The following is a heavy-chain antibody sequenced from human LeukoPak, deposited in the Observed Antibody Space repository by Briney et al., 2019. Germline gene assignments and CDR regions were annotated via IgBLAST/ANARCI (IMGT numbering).Heavy chain of an antibody. V-gene: IGHV3-21*01. CDR2: ISGSAEST. J-gene: IGHJ6*03. CDR1: GFIFSSYG. D-gene: IGHD2-2*01. CDR3: ARACSSTSCYEYYYYYYMDV. Sequence: GGSLRLSCAASGFIFSSYGMSWVRQAPGKGLEWVSAISGSAESTYYADSVKGRFTISRDNAKNSLYLQMNSLRAEDTAVYYCARACSSTSCYEYYYYYYMDVWGKGTTVTVSS.